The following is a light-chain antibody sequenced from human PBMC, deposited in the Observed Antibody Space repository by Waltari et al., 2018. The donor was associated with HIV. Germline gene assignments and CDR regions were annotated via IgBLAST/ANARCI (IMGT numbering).Light chain of an antibody. CDR2: DVS. CDR3: SSYTSSSTPYV. V-gene: IGLV2-14*01. Sequence: QSALTQPASVSGSPGQSITISCTGTSSDVGGYNYVPWYQQHPGKAPKLSIYDVSKRPSGVSNRFSGSKSGNTASLTISGLQAEDEADYYCSSYTSSSTPYVFGTGTKVTVL. CDR1: SSDVGGYNY. J-gene: IGLJ1*01.